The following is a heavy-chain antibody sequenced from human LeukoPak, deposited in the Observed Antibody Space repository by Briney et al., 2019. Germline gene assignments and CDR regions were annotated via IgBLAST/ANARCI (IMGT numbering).Heavy chain of an antibody. CDR1: GFTFSSFA. D-gene: IGHD2-2*01. CDR2: TSTNGGTT. Sequence: GGSLRLSCAASGFTFSSFAMHWVRQAPGKGLEYVSGTSTNGGTTYYADSVKGRFTISRDNSKNTLYLQMGSLRAEDMAVYYCARGRACSSASCYLDYWGQGTLVTVSS. J-gene: IGHJ4*02. V-gene: IGHV3-64*02. CDR3: ARGRACSSASCYLDY.